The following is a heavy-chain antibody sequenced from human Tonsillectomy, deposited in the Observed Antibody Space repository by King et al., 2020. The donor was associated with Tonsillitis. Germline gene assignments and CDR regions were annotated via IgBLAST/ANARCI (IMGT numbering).Heavy chain of an antibody. CDR2: ISGSGDRT. D-gene: IGHD6-19*01. V-gene: IGHV3-23*01. J-gene: IGHJ4*02. CDR3: AKDQGAGTNFDY. CDR1: GFTFSSYA. Sequence: VQLQESGRGLVQPGGSLRLSCAASGFTFSSYAMNWVRQAPGKGLEWVSAISGSGDRTYYADSVKGRFTISRDNSKNTLYLQMTSLRAEDTAVYYCAKDQGAGTNFDYWGQGTLVTVSS.